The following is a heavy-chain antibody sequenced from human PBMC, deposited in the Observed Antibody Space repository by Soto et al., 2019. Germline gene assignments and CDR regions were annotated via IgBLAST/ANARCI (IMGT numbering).Heavy chain of an antibody. CDR1: GGTFSSYA. V-gene: IGHV1-69*06. CDR3: ARDPRSEYCSGGSCYDDY. CDR2: IIPIFGTA. Sequence: ASVKVSCKASGGTFSSYAISWVRQAPGQGLEWMGGIIPIFGTANYAQKFQGRVTITADKSTSTAYMELSSLRSEDTAVYYCARDPRSEYCSGGSCYDDYWGQGTLVTVSS. J-gene: IGHJ4*02. D-gene: IGHD2-15*01.